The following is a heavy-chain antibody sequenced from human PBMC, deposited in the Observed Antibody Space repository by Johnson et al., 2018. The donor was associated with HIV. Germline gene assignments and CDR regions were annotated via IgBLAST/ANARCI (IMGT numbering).Heavy chain of an antibody. Sequence: QELLVESGGGVVQPGRSLRLSCAASGFTFSSYGMHWVRQAPGKGLEWVAVIWYDGSNKYYADSVKGRFTISRDNSKNTLYLQMNSLRAEDTAVYYCAKDLGTGDDGFDIWGQGTMVTVSS. D-gene: IGHD7-27*01. CDR2: IWYDGSNK. CDR3: AKDLGTGDDGFDI. J-gene: IGHJ3*02. V-gene: IGHV3-33*06. CDR1: GFTFSSYG.